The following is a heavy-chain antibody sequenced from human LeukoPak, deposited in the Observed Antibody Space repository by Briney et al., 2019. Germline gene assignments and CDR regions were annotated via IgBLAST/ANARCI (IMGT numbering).Heavy chain of an antibody. V-gene: IGHV1-18*01. CDR1: GYTFSNYG. CDR3: TRGGVDNNLLDF. Sequence: ASVKVSCKASGYTFSNYGISWVRQAPGQGLEWMGWVNPNSGDTTYAQSLQGRVTMTTDASTSTAYMELRSLRSDDTAVYYCTRGGVDNNLLDFWGQGTLVTVSS. D-gene: IGHD3-10*01. CDR2: VNPNSGDT. J-gene: IGHJ4*02.